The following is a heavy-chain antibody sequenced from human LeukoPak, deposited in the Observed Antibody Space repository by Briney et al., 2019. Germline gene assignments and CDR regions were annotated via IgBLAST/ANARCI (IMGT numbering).Heavy chain of an antibody. V-gene: IGHV3-48*04. CDR3: ARARRVGADGGFDY. D-gene: IGHD1-26*01. CDR2: ISSSSSTI. J-gene: IGHJ4*02. Sequence: PGGSLRLSCAASGFTFSSYSMNWVRQAPGKGLEWVSYISSSSSTIYYADSVKGRFTISRDNAKNSLYLQMNSLRAEDTAVYYCARARRVGADGGFDYWGQGTLVTVSS. CDR1: GFTFSSYS.